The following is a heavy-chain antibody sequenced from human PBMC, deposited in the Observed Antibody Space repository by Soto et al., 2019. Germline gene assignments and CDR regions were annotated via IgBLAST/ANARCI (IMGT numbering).Heavy chain of an antibody. J-gene: IGHJ4*02. V-gene: IGHV3-21*01. D-gene: IGHD1-20*01. CDR1: GFHLEKYG. Sequence: GGSLRLACAVSGFHLEKYGMNWARQAPRKGLESVSSISFSGDYIYYADSVKGRFNISRDNARNSMYLQMNRLGVDDTALYVCARATYNWNHEYWGQGTQVTVSS. CDR3: ARATYNWNHEY. CDR2: ISFSGDYI.